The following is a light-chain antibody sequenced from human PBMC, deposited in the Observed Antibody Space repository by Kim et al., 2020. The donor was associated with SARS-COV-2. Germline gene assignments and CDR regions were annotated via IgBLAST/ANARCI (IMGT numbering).Light chain of an antibody. Sequence: VTPGERATLSCRASQSVRRDLAWYQKKPGQAPRLLIAAASTRATGNPARFSGSGSGTDFTLTIDSLQSEDFATYYCQHYNNWPLTFGGGTKVDIK. J-gene: IGKJ4*01. CDR2: AAS. CDR3: QHYNNWPLT. CDR1: QSVRRD. V-gene: IGKV3-15*01.